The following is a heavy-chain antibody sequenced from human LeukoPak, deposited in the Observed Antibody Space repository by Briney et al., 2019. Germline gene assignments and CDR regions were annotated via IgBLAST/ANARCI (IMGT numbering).Heavy chain of an antibody. CDR1: GGSFSGYY. J-gene: IGHJ5*02. CDR3: ARGQQYYDFWSGHNWFDP. Sequence: PSETLSLTCAVYGGSFSGYYRSWIRQPPGKGLEWIGEINHSGSTNYNPSLKSRVTISVDTSKNQFSLKLSSVTAADTAVYYCARGQQYYDFWSGHNWFDPWGQGTLVTVSS. CDR2: INHSGST. V-gene: IGHV4-34*01. D-gene: IGHD3-3*01.